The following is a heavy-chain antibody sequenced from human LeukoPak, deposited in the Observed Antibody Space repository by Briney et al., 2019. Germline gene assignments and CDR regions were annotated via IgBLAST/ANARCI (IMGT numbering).Heavy chain of an antibody. CDR2: IYYSGST. Sequence: SETLSLTCTVSGGSISSYYWSWIRQHPGKGLEWIGYIYYSGSTYYNPSLKSRVTISVDTSKNQFSLKLSSVTAADTAVYYCARATVVTDAFDTWGQGAMVTVSS. J-gene: IGHJ3*02. V-gene: IGHV4-59*06. D-gene: IGHD4-23*01. CDR1: GGSISSYY. CDR3: ARATVVTDAFDT.